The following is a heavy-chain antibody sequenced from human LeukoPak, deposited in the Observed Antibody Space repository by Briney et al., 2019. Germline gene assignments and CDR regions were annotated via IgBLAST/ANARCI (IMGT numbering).Heavy chain of an antibody. V-gene: IGHV3-74*01. D-gene: IGHD5-18*01. CDR2: INSDGSST. CDR1: GFTFSSYW. Sequence: GGSLRLSCAASGFTFSSYWMHWVRQAPGKGLVWVSRINSDGSSTSYADSVKGRFTISSDNAKNTLYLQMNSLRAEDTAVYYCARDREDHVDTADYWGQGTLVTVSS. J-gene: IGHJ4*02. CDR3: ARDREDHVDTADY.